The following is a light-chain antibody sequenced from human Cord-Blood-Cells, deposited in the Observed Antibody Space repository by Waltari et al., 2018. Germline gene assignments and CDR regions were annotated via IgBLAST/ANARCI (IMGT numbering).Light chain of an antibody. CDR3: SSYTSSSTWV. Sequence: QSALTQPASVSGSPGQAITISCTGTSSDVGGYNYVPWYQQHPGKAPHLMIYDFSNRPSGVSNRVSDSKSGNTASLTISGLQAEDEADYYCSSYTSSSTWVFGGGTKLTVL. V-gene: IGLV2-14*03. CDR2: DFS. CDR1: SSDVGGYNY. J-gene: IGLJ3*02.